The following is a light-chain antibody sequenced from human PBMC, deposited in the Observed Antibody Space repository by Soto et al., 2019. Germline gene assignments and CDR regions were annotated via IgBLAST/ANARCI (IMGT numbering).Light chain of an antibody. V-gene: IGLV2-14*01. Sequence: QSVVTQPASVSRSPGQSIAISCSGTSSDAGAYNYVSWYQQHSGKAPKLMIYDVNYRPSGISDRFSASKSGNTATLTISRLQAEDEADYYCSSYTTSSSYVFGSGTKVTVL. CDR1: SSDAGAYNY. CDR3: SSYTTSSSYV. J-gene: IGLJ1*01. CDR2: DVN.